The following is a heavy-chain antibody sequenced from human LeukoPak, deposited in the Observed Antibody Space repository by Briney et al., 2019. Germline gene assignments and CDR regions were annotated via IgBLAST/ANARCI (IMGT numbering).Heavy chain of an antibody. Sequence: ASVKVSCKASGYTLTKYYIHWVRQAPGQGLKWMGVINPSGGSTSYAQKFQGRVTMTRDTSTSTVYTELSSLRSEDTAVYYCARSGSSGWYHFDLWGRGTLVTVSS. J-gene: IGHJ2*01. D-gene: IGHD6-19*01. CDR3: ARSGSSGWYHFDL. CDR1: GYTLTKYY. CDR2: INPSGGST. V-gene: IGHV1-46*01.